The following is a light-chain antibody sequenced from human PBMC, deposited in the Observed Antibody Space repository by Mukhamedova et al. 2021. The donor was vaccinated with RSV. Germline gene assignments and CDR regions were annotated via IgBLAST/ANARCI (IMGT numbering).Light chain of an antibody. Sequence: CTGTSSDVGGYNYVSWYQQHPGKAPKLMISDVSKRPSGVPDRFSGSKSGNTASLTIPGLQAEDEADYYCCPYAGSFSWVFGGGP. CDR1: SSDVGGYNY. J-gene: IGLJ3*02. CDR3: CPYAGSFSWV. CDR2: DVS. V-gene: IGLV2-11*01.